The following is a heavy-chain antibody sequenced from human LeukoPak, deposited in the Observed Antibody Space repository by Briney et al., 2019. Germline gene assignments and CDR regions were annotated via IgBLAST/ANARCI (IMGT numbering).Heavy chain of an antibody. V-gene: IGHV4-59*01. J-gene: IGHJ5*02. CDR2: IYYSGST. D-gene: IGHD4-17*01. Sequence: SETLSLTCTVSGGSISSYYWSWIRQPPGKGLEWIGYIYYSGSTNYNPSLKSRVTISVDTSKNQFSLKLSSVTAADTAVYYCARSGEDYGDEFIWFDPWGQGTLVTVSS. CDR3: ARSGEDYGDEFIWFDP. CDR1: GGSISSYY.